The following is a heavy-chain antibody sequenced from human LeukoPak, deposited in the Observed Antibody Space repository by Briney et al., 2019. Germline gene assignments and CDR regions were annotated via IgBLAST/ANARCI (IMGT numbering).Heavy chain of an antibody. D-gene: IGHD6-13*01. CDR1: GYSFTSYW. J-gene: IGHJ5*02. V-gene: IGHV5-51*01. Sequence: GESLKISCKGSGYSFTSYWNGWVRQMPGKGLEWMGIIYPGDSDTRYSPSFQGQVTISADKSISTAYLQWSSLKASDTAMYYCARNIYSSSWHPRSWFDPWGQGTLVTVSS. CDR2: IYPGDSDT. CDR3: ARNIYSSSWHPRSWFDP.